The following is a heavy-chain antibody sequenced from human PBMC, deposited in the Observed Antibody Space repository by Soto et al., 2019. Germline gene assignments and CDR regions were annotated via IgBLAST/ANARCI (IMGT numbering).Heavy chain of an antibody. CDR2: ITASGGDT. Sequence: EVQMLESGGGLVQPGGSLRLSCAVSGFTFRNYAMSWVRQAAGKGLEWVSAITASGGDTYYADSVKGRFTISRDNSMNTVYLQMNSLRAEDTAEYYCARGGSDNNYAWDYWGQGTLVSVSS. D-gene: IGHD4-4*01. V-gene: IGHV3-23*01. CDR3: ARGGSDNNYAWDY. J-gene: IGHJ4*02. CDR1: GFTFRNYA.